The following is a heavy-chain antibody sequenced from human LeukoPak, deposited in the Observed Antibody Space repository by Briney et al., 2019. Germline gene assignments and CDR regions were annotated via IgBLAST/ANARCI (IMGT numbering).Heavy chain of an antibody. CDR2: INHSGST. CDR3: ARPQRITMIDMDV. D-gene: IGHD3-22*01. V-gene: IGHV4-34*01. CDR1: GGSFSGYY. Sequence: SETLSLTCAVYGGSFSGYYWSWIRQPPGKGLEWIGEINHSGSTNYNPSLKSRVTISVDTSKNQFSLKLSSVTAADTAVYYCARPQRITMIDMDVWGKGTTVTVSS. J-gene: IGHJ6*03.